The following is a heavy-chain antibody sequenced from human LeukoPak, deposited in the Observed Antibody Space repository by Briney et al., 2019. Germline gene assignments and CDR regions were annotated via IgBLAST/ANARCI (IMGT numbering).Heavy chain of an antibody. Sequence: PETLSLTCTVSGGSISSYYWSWIRQPPGKGLEWIGYIYYSGSTNYNPSLKSRVTISVDTSKNQFSLKLSSVTAADTAVYYCARDEGQLRDWGQGTMVTVSS. D-gene: IGHD2-2*01. CDR3: ARDEGQLRD. CDR1: GGSISSYY. J-gene: IGHJ3*01. V-gene: IGHV4-59*01. CDR2: IYYSGST.